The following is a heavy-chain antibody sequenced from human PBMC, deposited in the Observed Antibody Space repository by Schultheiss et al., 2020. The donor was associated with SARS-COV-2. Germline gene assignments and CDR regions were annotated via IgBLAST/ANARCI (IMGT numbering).Heavy chain of an antibody. V-gene: IGHV3-33*01. D-gene: IGHD3-22*01. CDR1: GFTFSSYG. CDR3: ARDTYYYDSSGYYYYYYGMDV. Sequence: GGSLRLSCAASGFTFSSYGMHWVRQAPGKGLEWVAVIWYDGSNKYYADSVKGRFTISRDNSKNTLYLQMNSLRAEDTAVYYCARDTYYYDSSGYYYYYYGMDVWGQGTTVTVS. CDR2: IWYDGSNK. J-gene: IGHJ6*02.